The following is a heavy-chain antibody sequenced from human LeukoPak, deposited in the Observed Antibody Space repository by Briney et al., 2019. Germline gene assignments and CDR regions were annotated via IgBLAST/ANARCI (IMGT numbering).Heavy chain of an antibody. J-gene: IGHJ4*02. D-gene: IGHD3-9*01. CDR3: AKDRNYYDILTGYSAFHY. V-gene: IGHV3-21*04. CDR1: GFTFSSYS. Sequence: PGGSLRLSCAASGFTFSSYSMNWVRQAPGKGLEWVSSISSSSSYIYYADSVKGRFTISRDNSRSTLYLQMSSLRAEDTAVYYCAKDRNYYDILTGYSAFHYWGQGTLVTVSS. CDR2: ISSSSSYI.